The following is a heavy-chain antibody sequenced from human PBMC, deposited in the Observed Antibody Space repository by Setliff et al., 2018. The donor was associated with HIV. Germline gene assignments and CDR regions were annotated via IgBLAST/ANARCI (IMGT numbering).Heavy chain of an antibody. Sequence: LSLTCTVSGGTISSSDYYWGWIRQPPGKGLEWIGSIYYSGSTNYKPSLKSRVTISVDTSKNQFSLKLSSVTAADTAVYYCARDRSSGRGYYYYYYMDVWGKGTTVTVS. V-gene: IGHV4-39*07. J-gene: IGHJ6*03. CDR3: ARDRSSGRGYYYYYYMDV. CDR2: IYYSGST. CDR1: GGTISSSDYY. D-gene: IGHD6-19*01.